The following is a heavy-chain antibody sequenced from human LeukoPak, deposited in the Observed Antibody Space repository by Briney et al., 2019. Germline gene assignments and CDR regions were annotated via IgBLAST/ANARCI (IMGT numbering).Heavy chain of an antibody. J-gene: IGHJ6*03. V-gene: IGHV3-11*04. Sequence: GGSLRLSCAASGFTFSDCYMSWIRQAPVKGLEWVSYIGSSGSTIYYADSVKGRFTISRDNAKNSLYLQMNSLRAEDTAVYYCARDLTTLYYYYYYYMDVWGKGTTVTVSS. D-gene: IGHD1-1*01. CDR2: IGSSGSTI. CDR1: GFTFSDCY. CDR3: ARDLTTLYYYYYYYMDV.